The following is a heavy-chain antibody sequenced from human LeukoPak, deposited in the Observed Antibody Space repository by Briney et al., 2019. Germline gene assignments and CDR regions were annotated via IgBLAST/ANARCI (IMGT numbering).Heavy chain of an antibody. J-gene: IGHJ4*02. D-gene: IGHD3-22*01. V-gene: IGHV3-53*01. CDR2: IYSGGST. CDR3: ARYITRHYYDSSGYYHYFDY. CDR1: GFTVSSNH. Sequence: GGSLRLSCAASGFTVSSNHMSWVRQAPGKGLEWVSVIYSGGSTYYADSVKGRFTISRDNSKNTLYLQMNSLRAEDTAVYYCARYITRHYYDSSGYYHYFDYWGQGTLVTVSS.